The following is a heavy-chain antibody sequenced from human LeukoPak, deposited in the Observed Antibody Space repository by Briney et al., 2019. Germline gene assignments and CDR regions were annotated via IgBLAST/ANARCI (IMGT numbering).Heavy chain of an antibody. CDR1: GFTFSSYG. Sequence: GGSLRLSCAASGFTFSSYGMSWVRQAPGKGLEWVSVISGSAASTYYADSVKGRFTISRDNSKNTLYLQMSSLRAEDTAVYYCAKDRAVTPDYWGQGTLVTVSS. D-gene: IGHD4-17*01. V-gene: IGHV3-23*01. CDR2: ISGSAAST. J-gene: IGHJ4*02. CDR3: AKDRAVTPDY.